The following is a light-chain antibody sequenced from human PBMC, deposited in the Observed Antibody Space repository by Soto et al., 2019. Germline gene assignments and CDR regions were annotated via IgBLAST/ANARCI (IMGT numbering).Light chain of an antibody. CDR1: QTVTSSF. CDR2: GAS. V-gene: IGKV3-20*01. J-gene: IGKJ2*01. Sequence: EIVLTQSPGTLSLSPGEGATLSCRASQTVTSSFLGWYQQKPGQAPRLLIYGASTRATGIPDRFSGSGSGTDFTLTISRLEPEDFAVYYCHHYGNSVYPFGQGTKVEIK. CDR3: HHYGNSVYP.